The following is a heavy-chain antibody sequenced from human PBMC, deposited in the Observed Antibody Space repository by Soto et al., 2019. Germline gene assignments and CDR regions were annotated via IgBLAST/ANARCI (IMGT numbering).Heavy chain of an antibody. J-gene: IGHJ4*02. D-gene: IGHD5-18*01. V-gene: IGHV3-23*01. Sequence: EVQLLESGGGLVQPGGSLRLSCAASGFTFSSYAMSWVRQAPGKGLEWVSAISGSGGSTYYADSVKGRFTISRDNSKNTLYLQMNSLRVEYTAVYYCAKCPRYSYGPVDFDYWGQGTLVTVSS. CDR2: ISGSGGST. CDR3: AKCPRYSYGPVDFDY. CDR1: GFTFSSYA.